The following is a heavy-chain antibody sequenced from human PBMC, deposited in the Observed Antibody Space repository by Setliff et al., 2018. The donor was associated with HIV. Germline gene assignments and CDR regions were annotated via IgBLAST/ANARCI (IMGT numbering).Heavy chain of an antibody. J-gene: IGHJ4*02. V-gene: IGHV1-46*01. CDR3: ASERRIVVGYYFDS. D-gene: IGHD3-22*01. CDR1: GYTFSTYY. CDR2: ISPSGGST. Sequence: AASVKVSCKASGYTFSTYYLHWVRQAPGQGLEWLGIISPSGGSTSYAQKFQGRVTMTRDTSTSTFYMDLSSLRSDDTAVYYCASERRIVVGYYFDSWGQGTLVTVSS.